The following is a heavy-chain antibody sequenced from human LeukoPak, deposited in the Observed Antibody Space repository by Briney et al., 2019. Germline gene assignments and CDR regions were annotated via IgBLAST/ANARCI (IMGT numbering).Heavy chain of an antibody. D-gene: IGHD1-26*01. Sequence: PSETLSLTCSVSGASINGFFWNWVRQTPEKGLEWVGYVSHRGATTSNPTLKSRVSITIDTSKSQISLTMTSVTAADSDLYYCARDRRGSFYTFDLWGPGTTVSVS. CDR3: ARDRRGSFYTFDL. J-gene: IGHJ6*02. CDR1: GASINGFF. V-gene: IGHV4-59*01. CDR2: VSHRGAT.